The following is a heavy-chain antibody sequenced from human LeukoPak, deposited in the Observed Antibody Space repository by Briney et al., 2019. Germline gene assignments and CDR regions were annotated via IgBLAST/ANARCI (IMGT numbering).Heavy chain of an antibody. Sequence: ASLKISCKASGYTFTSYGISWVRQAPGQGLEWMGWISAYNGNTNYAQKLQGRVTMTTDTSTSTAYMELRSLRSDNTAVYYCARAWGYSGYDDHSDAFDIWGQGTMVTVSS. D-gene: IGHD5-12*01. J-gene: IGHJ3*02. V-gene: IGHV1-18*01. CDR1: GYTFTSYG. CDR3: ARAWGYSGYDDHSDAFDI. CDR2: ISAYNGNT.